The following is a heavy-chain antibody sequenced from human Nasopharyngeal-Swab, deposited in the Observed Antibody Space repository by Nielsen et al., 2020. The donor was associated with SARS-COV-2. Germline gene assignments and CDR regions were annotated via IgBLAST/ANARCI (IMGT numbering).Heavy chain of an antibody. CDR2: IAHDAGNE. Sequence: GESLKISCAASGFTFSSFGMHWVRQAPGKGLEWVASIAHDAGNEYYGDSVKGRFSISRDSSKNTLYPQMDSLRGEDTAVYYCARDAPAHYGAFYWGRGTLVTVSS. J-gene: IGHJ4*02. V-gene: IGHV3-30*03. CDR3: ARDAPAHYGAFY. CDR1: GFTFSSFG. D-gene: IGHD4-17*01.